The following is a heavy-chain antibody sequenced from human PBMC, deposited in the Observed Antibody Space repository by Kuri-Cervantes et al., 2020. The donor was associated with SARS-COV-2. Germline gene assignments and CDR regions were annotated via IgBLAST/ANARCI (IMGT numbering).Heavy chain of an antibody. V-gene: IGHV3-53*01. CDR3: ARPRGGSSWSRDAFDI. D-gene: IGHD6-13*01. Sequence: GGSLRLSCAASGFTVSSNYMSWVRQAPGKGLEWVSVIYSGGSTCYADSVKGRFTISRDNSKNTLYLQMNSLRAEDTAMYYCARPRGGSSWSRDAFDIWGQGTMVTVSS. J-gene: IGHJ3*02. CDR1: GFTVSSNY. CDR2: IYSGGST.